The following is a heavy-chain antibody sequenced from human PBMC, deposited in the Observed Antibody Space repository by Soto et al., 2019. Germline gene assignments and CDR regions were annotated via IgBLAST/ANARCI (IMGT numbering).Heavy chain of an antibody. CDR3: ARDTAMALPDA. D-gene: IGHD5-18*01. CDR2: ISAHNGNT. Sequence: QVQLVQSGAEVKKPGASVKVSCKASGYTFTSYGISWVRQAPGQGLEWMGWISAHNGNTKYAQKLKGRVNITTDTSTSTAYMEVRSLRSDDTAVYYCARDTAMALPDAWGQGTLVTVSS. CDR1: GYTFTSYG. V-gene: IGHV1-18*01. J-gene: IGHJ4*02.